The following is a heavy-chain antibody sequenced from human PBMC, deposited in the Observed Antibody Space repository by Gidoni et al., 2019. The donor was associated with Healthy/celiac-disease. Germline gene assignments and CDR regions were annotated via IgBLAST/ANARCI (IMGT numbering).Heavy chain of an antibody. D-gene: IGHD3-3*01. V-gene: IGHV1-69*01. CDR1: DGTFSRYA. Sequence: QVQLVPSGAEVKKPGSSVRVSCNDSDGTFSRYAISWLRQAPGQGLEWLVVIIPIFGTANHAQKFQGRVTITADESTSTAYMELSSLRSEDTAVYYCARVPYYDFWSVYYDYWGQGTLVTVSS. CDR2: IIPIFGTA. J-gene: IGHJ4*02. CDR3: ARVPYYDFWSVYYDY.